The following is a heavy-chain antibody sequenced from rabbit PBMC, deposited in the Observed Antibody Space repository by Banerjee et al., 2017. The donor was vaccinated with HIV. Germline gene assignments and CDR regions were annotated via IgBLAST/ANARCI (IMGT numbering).Heavy chain of an antibody. CDR2: IDPVFDST. Sequence: QLKETGGGLVQPGGSLTLSCKASGFDFSSYYMSWVRQAPGKGLEWIGYIDPVFDSTYYASWVNGRFTISSHNAQNTLYLQLNSLTAADTATYFCYVTGGDYYNHNLWGQGTLVTVS. CDR1: GFDFSSYY. V-gene: IGHV1S7*01. CDR3: YVTGGDYYNHNL. D-gene: IGHD8-1*01. J-gene: IGHJ4*01.